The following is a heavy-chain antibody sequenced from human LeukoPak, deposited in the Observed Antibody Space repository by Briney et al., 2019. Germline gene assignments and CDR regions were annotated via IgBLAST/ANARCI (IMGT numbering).Heavy chain of an antibody. D-gene: IGHD5-12*01. V-gene: IGHV3-48*03. CDR3: ARDPGSGYEEHFDY. CDR1: GFTFSSYE. J-gene: IGHJ4*02. CDR2: ISSSGSTI. Sequence: PGGSLRLSCAASGFTFSSYEMNWVRQAPGKGLEWVSYISSSGSTIYYADSVKGRFTISRDNAKDSLYLQMNSLRAEDTAVYYCARDPGSGYEEHFDYWGQGTLVTVSS.